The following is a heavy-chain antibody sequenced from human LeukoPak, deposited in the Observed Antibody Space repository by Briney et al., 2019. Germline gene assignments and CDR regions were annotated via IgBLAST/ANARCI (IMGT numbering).Heavy chain of an antibody. CDR2: IYYSGAT. D-gene: IGHD4-23*01. CDR1: GGSISSSSSNC. V-gene: IGHV4-4*02. CDR3: ARNGGNSDFDY. J-gene: IGHJ4*02. Sequence: PSETPSLTCAVSGGSISSSSSNCWTWVRQPPGKGLEWIGEIYYSGATNYNPSLKSRVTMLLDKSNNQFSLKLNSVTAADTAVYYCARNGGNSDFDYWGQGTLVTVSS.